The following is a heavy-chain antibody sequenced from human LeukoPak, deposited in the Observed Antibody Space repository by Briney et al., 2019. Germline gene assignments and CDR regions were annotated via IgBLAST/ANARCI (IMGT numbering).Heavy chain of an antibody. D-gene: IGHD6-13*01. Sequence: SETLSLTCIVSGGSISSSIYYWAWVRQPPGKGLEWIGTVFYNGATQYSPSLRSRVTISIDTSKNHFSLKLSSVTAADTAVYYCARHGVWIAAAGTGYFQHWGQGTLVTVSS. CDR3: ARHGVWIAAAGTGYFQH. CDR1: GGSISSSIYY. J-gene: IGHJ1*01. CDR2: VFYNGAT. V-gene: IGHV4-39*01.